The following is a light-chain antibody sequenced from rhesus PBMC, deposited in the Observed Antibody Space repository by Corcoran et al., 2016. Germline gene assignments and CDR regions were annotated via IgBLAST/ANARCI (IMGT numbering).Light chain of an antibody. CDR3: QQYSTWPRT. CDR1: QSVSSS. V-gene: IGKV3-42*03. J-gene: IGKJ1*01. CDR2: GAS. Sequence: EIVMTQSPATLSLSPGERATLSCRASQSVSSSLAWYQQKPGQAPRLLIYGASSRATGIPDRFSGSGYGTEFTITISSLEPEDFAVYYCQQYSTWPRTFGQGTKVEIK.